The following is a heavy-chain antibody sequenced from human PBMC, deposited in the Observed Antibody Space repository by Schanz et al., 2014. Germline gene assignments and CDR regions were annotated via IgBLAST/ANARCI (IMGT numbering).Heavy chain of an antibody. CDR3: AKQIHYDILTVTRN. V-gene: IGHV3-23*04. CDR1: GFSLDIFA. D-gene: IGHD3-9*01. Sequence: EGQLAESGGGLVQPGGSLRLSCATSGFSLDIFAVSWVRQAPGKGLEWVSGISGSGGSTYYADSVKGRFTISRDNAKNSLYLQMNSLRAEDTAVYYCAKQIHYDILTVTRNWGQGTLVTVSS. J-gene: IGHJ4*02. CDR2: ISGSGGST.